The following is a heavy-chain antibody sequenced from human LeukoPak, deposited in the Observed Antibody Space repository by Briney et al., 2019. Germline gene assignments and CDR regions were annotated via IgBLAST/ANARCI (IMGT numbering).Heavy chain of an antibody. J-gene: IGHJ4*02. Sequence: SETLSLTCTVSGGSISYYYWSWIRQPPGKGLEWIGYIYYSGSTNYNPSLKSRVTISVDTSKNQFSLKLSSVTAADTAVYYCARGIWDSSGYYAYYFDYWGQGTLVTVSS. CDR2: IYYSGST. D-gene: IGHD3-22*01. V-gene: IGHV4-59*01. CDR3: ARGIWDSSGYYAYYFDY. CDR1: GGSISYYY.